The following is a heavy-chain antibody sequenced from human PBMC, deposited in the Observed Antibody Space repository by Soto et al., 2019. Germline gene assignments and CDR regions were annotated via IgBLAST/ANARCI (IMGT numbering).Heavy chain of an antibody. J-gene: IGHJ5*02. D-gene: IGHD2-2*01. CDR2: IHHSGST. V-gene: IGHV4-4*02. Sequence: SETLSLTCAVSGGSISGNNWWNWVRQPPGKGLEWIGEIHHSGSTNYNPSLKSRVTISVDKSKNQFSLKLNSVTAADTAVYYCARARQYCSSSSCYLDPWGQGTLVTVSS. CDR1: GGSISGNNW. CDR3: ARARQYCSSSSCYLDP.